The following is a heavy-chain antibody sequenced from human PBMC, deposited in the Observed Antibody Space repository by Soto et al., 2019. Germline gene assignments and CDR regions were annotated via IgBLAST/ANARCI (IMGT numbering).Heavy chain of an antibody. Sequence: EVQLVESGGGLVKPGGPWRFPCGASGLTLLRITLTWVPKAQGKGLEGVSSISSTTNYIYYGDSMKGRFTISRDNAKNSLYLEMNSLRAEDTAVYYCARESEDLTSNFDYWGQGTLVTVSS. V-gene: IGHV3-21*06. CDR2: ISSTTNYI. J-gene: IGHJ4*02. CDR1: GLTLLRIT. CDR3: ARESEDLTSNFDY.